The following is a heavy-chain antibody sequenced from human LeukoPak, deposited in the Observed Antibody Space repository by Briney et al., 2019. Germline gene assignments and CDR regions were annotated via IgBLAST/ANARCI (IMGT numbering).Heavy chain of an antibody. CDR1: GGSIGNNYYY. D-gene: IGHD6-6*01. V-gene: IGHV4-30-4*01. Sequence: SETLSLTCTVSGGSIGNNYYYWSWIRQAPGKGLEWLGSVYYSGSTYYNPSLKSRVTISVDTSKNQFSLKLSSVTAADTAVYYCARDRDSSSTSYYYYGMDVWGQGTTVTVSS. CDR2: VYYSGST. CDR3: ARDRDSSSTSYYYYGMDV. J-gene: IGHJ6*02.